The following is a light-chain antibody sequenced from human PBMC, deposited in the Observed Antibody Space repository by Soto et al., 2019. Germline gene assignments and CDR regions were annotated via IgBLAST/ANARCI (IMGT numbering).Light chain of an antibody. CDR2: AAS. Sequence: EIVLTQSPATLSLSPGERATLSCRASQSLTSYLTWYQQKPGQAPRLLIYAASNRATGIPARFSGSGSGTDFTLTISSLEPEDFAIYYCQERSNWPRYTFGQGTKLEIK. V-gene: IGKV3-11*01. CDR1: QSLTSY. CDR3: QERSNWPRYT. J-gene: IGKJ2*01.